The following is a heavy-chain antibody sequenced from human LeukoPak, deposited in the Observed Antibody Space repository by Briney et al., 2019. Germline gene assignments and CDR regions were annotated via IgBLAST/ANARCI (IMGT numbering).Heavy chain of an antibody. CDR3: ARRYSKDY. CDR2: ISYDGSNK. CDR1: GFTFSSYA. D-gene: IGHD2-15*01. V-gene: IGHV3-30-3*01. J-gene: IGHJ4*02. Sequence: PGGSLRLSCAGSGFTFSSYAMHWVRQAPGKGLEWVAVISYDGSNKYYADSVKGRFTISRDNSKNTLYLQMNSLRAEDTAMFYCARRYSKDYWGQGTLVIVSS.